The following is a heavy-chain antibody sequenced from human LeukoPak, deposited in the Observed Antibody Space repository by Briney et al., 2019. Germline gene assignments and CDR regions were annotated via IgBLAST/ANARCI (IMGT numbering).Heavy chain of an antibody. CDR3: AGYCSSTSCYPTVDY. D-gene: IGHD2-2*01. CDR2: ISSSGSTI. V-gene: IGHV3-48*03. CDR1: GFTFSSYE. J-gene: IGHJ4*02. Sequence: GGSLRLSCAASGFTFSSYEMNWVRQAPGKGLEWVSYISSSGSTIYYADSVKGRFTISRHNAKNSLYLQMNRLRAEDTAVYYCAGYCSSTSCYPTVDYWGQGTLVTVSS.